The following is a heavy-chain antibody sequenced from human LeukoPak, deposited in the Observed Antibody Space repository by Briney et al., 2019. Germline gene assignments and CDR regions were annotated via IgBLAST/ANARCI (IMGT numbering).Heavy chain of an antibody. V-gene: IGHV3-53*01. CDR1: GFTVSSNY. Sequence: GGSLRLSCAASGFTVSSNYMSWVRQAPGKGLEWVSVIYSGGSTYYADSVKGRFTISRDNSKNTLYLQMNSLRAEDTAVYYCASQLAAAGRQCYWGQGTLVTVSS. CDR3: ASQLAAAGRQCY. J-gene: IGHJ4*02. D-gene: IGHD6-13*01. CDR2: IYSGGST.